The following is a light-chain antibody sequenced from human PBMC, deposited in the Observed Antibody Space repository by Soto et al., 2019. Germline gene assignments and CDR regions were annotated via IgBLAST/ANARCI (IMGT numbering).Light chain of an antibody. V-gene: IGKV1-5*03. J-gene: IGKJ1*01. CDR1: QSISSW. CDR2: KAS. CDR3: QQYNDNST. Sequence: DIQMTQSPSTLSASVGDRVTITCRASQSISSWLAWYQQKPGTAPNLLIYKASTLQSGVPSRFSGSGSGTEFTLTISSLQPDDCATYYCQQYNDNSTFGQGTKVDIK.